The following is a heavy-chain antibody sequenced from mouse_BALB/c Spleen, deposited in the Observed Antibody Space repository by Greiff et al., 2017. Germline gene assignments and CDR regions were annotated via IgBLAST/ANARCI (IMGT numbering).Heavy chain of an antibody. CDR2: IDPANGNT. CDR3: ARSGHYYGHYFDY. J-gene: IGHJ2*01. Sequence: VQLQQSGAELVKPGASVKLSCTASGFNIKDTYMHWVKQRPEQGLEWIGRIDPANGNTKYDPKFQGKATITADTSSNTAYLQLSSLTSEDTAVYYCARSGHYYGHYFDYWGQGTTLTVSS. CDR1: GFNIKDTY. V-gene: IGHV14-3*02. D-gene: IGHD1-2*01.